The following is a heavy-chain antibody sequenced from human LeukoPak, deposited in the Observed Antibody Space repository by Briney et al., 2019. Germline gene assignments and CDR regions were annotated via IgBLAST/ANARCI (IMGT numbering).Heavy chain of an antibody. CDR1: GDSISSTSYY. CDR3: AADSSGYYYGPY. CDR2: IYYSGNT. J-gene: IGHJ4*02. V-gene: IGHV4-39*01. Sequence: SETLSLTCTVSGDSISSTSYYWGWIRQPPEKALEWIGSIYYSGNTYYSPSLKSRVSISVDTSKNQFSLKLRSVTAADTAVYYCAADSSGYYYGPYWGQGTLVTVSS. D-gene: IGHD3-22*01.